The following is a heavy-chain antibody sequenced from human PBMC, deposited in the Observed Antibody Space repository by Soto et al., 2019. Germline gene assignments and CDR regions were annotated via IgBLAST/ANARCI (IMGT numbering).Heavy chain of an antibody. V-gene: IGHV1-3*01. J-gene: IGHJ6*02. Sequence: ASVKVACKASGYTSTSYAMHWVLQAPGQRLEWMGWINAGNGNTKYSQKFQGRVTITRDTSTSTVYMELSSLRSEDTAVYYCARDRYYYGSGSYYIRGYYYYYGMDVWGQGTTVTVSS. CDR3: ARDRYYYGSGSYYIRGYYYYYGMDV. D-gene: IGHD3-10*01. CDR2: INAGNGNT. CDR1: GYTSTSYA.